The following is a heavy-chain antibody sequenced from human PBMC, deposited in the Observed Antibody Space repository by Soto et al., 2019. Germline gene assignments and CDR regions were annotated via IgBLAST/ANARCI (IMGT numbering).Heavy chain of an antibody. D-gene: IGHD2-2*01. CDR2: ISGSGGST. J-gene: IGHJ6*02. Sequence: GGSLRLSCAASGFTFSSYAMSWVRQAPGKGLEWVSAISGSGGSTYYADSVKGRFTISRDNSKNTLYLQMNSLRAEDTAVYYCAKVTGVVPAAIPHYYYYYGMDVWGQGTTVTVSS. V-gene: IGHV3-23*01. CDR1: GFTFSSYA. CDR3: AKVTGVVPAAIPHYYYYYGMDV.